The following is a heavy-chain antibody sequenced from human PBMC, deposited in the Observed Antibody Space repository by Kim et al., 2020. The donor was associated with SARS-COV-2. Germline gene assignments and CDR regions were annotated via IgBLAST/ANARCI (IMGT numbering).Heavy chain of an antibody. Sequence: GGSLRLSCAASGFTFSSYAMHWVRQAPGKGLEWVAVISYDGSNKYYADSVKGRFTISRDNSKNTLYLQMNSLRAEDTAVYYCAGYIIAVAGNDYWGQGTLVTVSS. V-gene: IGHV3-30*04. CDR3: AGYIIAVAGNDY. J-gene: IGHJ4*02. D-gene: IGHD6-19*01. CDR2: ISYDGSNK. CDR1: GFTFSSYA.